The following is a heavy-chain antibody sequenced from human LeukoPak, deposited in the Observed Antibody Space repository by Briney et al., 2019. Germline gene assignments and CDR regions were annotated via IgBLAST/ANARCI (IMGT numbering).Heavy chain of an antibody. J-gene: IGHJ3*02. V-gene: IGHV1-8*03. CDR2: MNPNSGNT. CDR3: ARVSWYYDSSGYSYDAFDI. D-gene: IGHD3-22*01. CDR1: GYTFTSYD. Sequence: ASVKVSCKASGYTFTSYDINWVRQATGQWLEWMGWMNPNSGNTGYAQKFQGRVTITRNTSTSTAYMELSSLRSEDTAVYYCARVSWYYDSSGYSYDAFDIWGQGTMVTVSS.